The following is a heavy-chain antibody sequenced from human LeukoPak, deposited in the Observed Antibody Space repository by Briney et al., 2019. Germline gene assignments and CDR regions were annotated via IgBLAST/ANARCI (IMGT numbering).Heavy chain of an antibody. D-gene: IGHD3-9*01. J-gene: IGHJ4*02. CDR1: GFTFSNAW. CDR3: TTLAGILTGLPPY. V-gene: IGHV3-15*01. Sequence: GGSLRLSCAASGFTFSNAWMTWVRQAPGKGLEWVGRIKSKTDGWTIDYAAPVKGRFTISRDDSKNTLYLQMNTLKTEDTAVYYCTTLAGILTGLPPYWGQGTLVTVSS. CDR2: IKSKTDGWTI.